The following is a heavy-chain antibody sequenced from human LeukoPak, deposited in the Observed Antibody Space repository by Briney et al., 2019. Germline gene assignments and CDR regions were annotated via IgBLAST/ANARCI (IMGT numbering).Heavy chain of an antibody. CDR1: GFTFSSYW. Sequence: GGSLRLSCAASGFTFSSYWMSWVRQAPGKGLEWVANIKQDGSEKYYVDSVKGRFTISRDNAKNSLYLHMNSLRAEDTAVYYCARDDRGNWFDPWGQGTLVTVSS. D-gene: IGHD3-10*01. V-gene: IGHV3-7*01. CDR2: IKQDGSEK. CDR3: ARDDRGNWFDP. J-gene: IGHJ5*02.